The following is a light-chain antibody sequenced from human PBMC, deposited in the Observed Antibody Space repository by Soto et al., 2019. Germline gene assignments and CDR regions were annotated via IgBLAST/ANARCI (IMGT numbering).Light chain of an antibody. CDR1: QSISTY. V-gene: IGKV3-11*01. Sequence: EIVLTQSPATLSLSPGERATLSCRASQSISTYLAWYQQKPGQPPRLLIYDASDRATGVPARFSGSGSGTDFTLTISSLKPEDFAVYFCQQRSNWPPITFGQGTRLEIK. J-gene: IGKJ5*01. CDR3: QQRSNWPPIT. CDR2: DAS.